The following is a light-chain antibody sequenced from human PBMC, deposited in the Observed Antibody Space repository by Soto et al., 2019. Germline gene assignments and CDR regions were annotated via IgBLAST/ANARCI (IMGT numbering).Light chain of an antibody. Sequence: QCVLTQPASVTGSPGQSIPISCTGNSSDVGSYNLVSWYQQHPGKAPKLMIYEGSKRPSGVSNRFSGSKSGNTASLTISGLQAEDEADYYCCSYAGSSTYVFGTGTKVTVL. CDR2: EGS. CDR3: CSYAGSSTYV. V-gene: IGLV2-23*01. CDR1: SSDVGSYNL. J-gene: IGLJ1*01.